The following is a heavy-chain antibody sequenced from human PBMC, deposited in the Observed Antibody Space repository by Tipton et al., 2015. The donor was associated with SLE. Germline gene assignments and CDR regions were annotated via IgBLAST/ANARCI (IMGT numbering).Heavy chain of an antibody. CDR3: ARHAGDYAYFDS. V-gene: IGHV4-4*02. CDR2: IYHSGIS. J-gene: IGHJ4*02. D-gene: IGHD4-17*01. CDR1: GASVSDYQW. Sequence: TLSLTCTVSGASVSDYQWWSWVRQSPGQGLEWIGHIYHSGISNYNPSLKSRVTISEDTSKQQFSLKLTSLTAADTALYYCARHAGDYAYFDSWGQGILVTVSS.